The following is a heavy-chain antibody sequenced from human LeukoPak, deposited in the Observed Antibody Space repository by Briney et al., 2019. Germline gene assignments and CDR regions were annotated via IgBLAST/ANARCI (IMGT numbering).Heavy chain of an antibody. CDR1: GFTFSSYG. CDR2: IRYDGSNK. Sequence: GGSLRLSCAASGFTFSSYGMHWVRQAPGKGLEWVAFIRYDGSNKYYADSVKGRFTISRDNSKNTLYLQMNSLRAEDTAVYYCAKEILVTSYYYGMDVWGQGTTVTVSS. CDR3: AKEILVTSYYYGMDV. V-gene: IGHV3-30*02. J-gene: IGHJ6*02. D-gene: IGHD2-21*02.